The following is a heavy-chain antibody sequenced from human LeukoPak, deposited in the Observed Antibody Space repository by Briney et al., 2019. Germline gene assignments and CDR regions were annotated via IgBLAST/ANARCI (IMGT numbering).Heavy chain of an antibody. J-gene: IGHJ6*03. CDR3: ARGLRFLEWSENIVDMDV. Sequence: SETLSLTCAVYGGSFSGYYWSWIRQPPGKGLEWIGEINHSGSTNYNPSLKSRVTISVDTSKNQFSLKLSSVTAADTAVYYCARGLRFLEWSENIVDMDVWGKGTTVTVSS. CDR1: GGSFSGYY. CDR2: INHSGST. D-gene: IGHD3-3*01. V-gene: IGHV4-34*01.